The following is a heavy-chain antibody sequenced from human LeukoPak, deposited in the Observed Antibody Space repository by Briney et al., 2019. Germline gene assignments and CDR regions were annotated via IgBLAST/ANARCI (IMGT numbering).Heavy chain of an antibody. Sequence: SETLSLTCAVSGGSITSYYWSWIRQPPGKGPEWIGYIYYSGSTNYNPSLESRVTISVDTSKNQFSLKLISVTAADTAVYYCARATRGYSYGPLDYWGQGTLVTVSS. CDR1: GGSITSYY. V-gene: IGHV4-59*01. J-gene: IGHJ4*02. D-gene: IGHD5-18*01. CDR2: IYYSGST. CDR3: ARATRGYSYGPLDY.